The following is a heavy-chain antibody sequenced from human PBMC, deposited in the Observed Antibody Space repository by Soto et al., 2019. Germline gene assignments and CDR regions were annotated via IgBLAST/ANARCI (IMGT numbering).Heavy chain of an antibody. J-gene: IGHJ4*02. CDR3: ARRGGSSWNPVDY. CDR2: IYYSGST. V-gene: IGHV4-39*01. Sequence: QLQLQESGPGLVKPSETLSLTCTVSGGSISSSSYYWGWIRQPPGKGLEWIGSIYYSGSTYYNPSLKSRVTISVDTSKNQFSLKLSSVTAADTAVYYCARRGGSSWNPVDYWGQGTLVTVSS. CDR1: GGSISSSSYY. D-gene: IGHD6-13*01.